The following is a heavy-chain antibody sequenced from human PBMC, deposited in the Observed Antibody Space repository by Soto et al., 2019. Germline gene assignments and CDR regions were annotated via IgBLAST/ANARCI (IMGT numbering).Heavy chain of an antibody. CDR2: ISWNSGCI. Sequence: EVQLVESGGGLVQPGRSLRLSCAASGFTFDAYAMHWVRQAPGKGLEWVSGISWNSGCIGYADSVKGRFTITRDNAKKSLYLKMNSLRAADTALYYWAKYTFGEILSHYYMGIWGKGTTVTVSS. CDR1: GFTFDAYA. V-gene: IGHV3-9*01. D-gene: IGHD3-10*01. J-gene: IGHJ6*03. CDR3: AKYTFGEILSHYYMGI.